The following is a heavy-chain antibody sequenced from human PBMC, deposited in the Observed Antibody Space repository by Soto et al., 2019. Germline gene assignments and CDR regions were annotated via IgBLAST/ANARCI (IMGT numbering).Heavy chain of an antibody. CDR2: IYPGDSDT. V-gene: IGHV5-51*01. J-gene: IGHJ6*02. CDR3: AASIFYYGMDV. CDR1: GYTFTNYW. Sequence: GESLKISCMGSGYTFTNYWIGWVRQMPGKGLEWMGIIYPGDSDTKYNPSFQGQVTISADKSITTTYLQWSSLKASDTAIYYCAASIFYYGMDVWGQGTTVTVSS.